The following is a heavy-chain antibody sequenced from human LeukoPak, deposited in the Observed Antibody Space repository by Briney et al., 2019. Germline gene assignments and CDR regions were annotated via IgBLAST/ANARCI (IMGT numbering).Heavy chain of an antibody. CDR3: AKSPFQQQLTYYFDY. CDR1: GFTFSSYG. J-gene: IGHJ4*02. V-gene: IGHV3-9*01. CDR2: ISWNSGNI. D-gene: IGHD6-13*01. Sequence: PGGSLRLSCAASGFTFSSYGMHWVRQAPGKGLEWVSGISWNSGNIGYADAVKGRFTISGDNAKNSLYLQMNSLRAEDTALYYCAKSPFQQQLTYYFDYWGQGTLVTVSS.